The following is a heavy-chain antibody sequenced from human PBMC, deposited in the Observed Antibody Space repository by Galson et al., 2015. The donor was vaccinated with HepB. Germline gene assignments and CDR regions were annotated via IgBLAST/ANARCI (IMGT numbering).Heavy chain of an antibody. CDR3: AKDDSSGYFDY. D-gene: IGHD3-22*01. CDR2: ISWNSGSI. Sequence: SLRLSCAASGFTFDDYAMHWVRQAPGKGLEWVSGISWNSGSIGYADSVKGRFTISRDDAKNSLYLQMNSLRAEDTALYYCAKDDSSGYFDYWGQGTLVTVSS. V-gene: IGHV3-9*01. J-gene: IGHJ4*02. CDR1: GFTFDDYA.